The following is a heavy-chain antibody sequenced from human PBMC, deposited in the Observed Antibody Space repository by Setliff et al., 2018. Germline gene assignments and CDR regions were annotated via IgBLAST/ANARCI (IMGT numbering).Heavy chain of an antibody. D-gene: IGHD3-22*01. Sequence: ASVKVSCKASGYTLTKYYMHWVRQAPGQGLEWMGWISPYYGSTNYAQKFQGRVTMTTDTSTSTAYMELTSLTSDDTALYYCVRGQGPRTVVAIPFDHWGQGTLVTVSS. J-gene: IGHJ4*02. CDR1: GYTLTKYY. CDR2: ISPYYGST. V-gene: IGHV1-18*04. CDR3: VRGQGPRTVVAIPFDH.